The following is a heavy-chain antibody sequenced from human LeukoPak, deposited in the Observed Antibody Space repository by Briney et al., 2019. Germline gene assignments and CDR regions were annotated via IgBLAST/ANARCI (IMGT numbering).Heavy chain of an antibody. CDR1: DDSMTNRIYY. CDR2: ISYSGNT. V-gene: IGHV4-39*07. Sequence: SETLSLTCTVSDDSMTNRIYYWGWLRQPPGKGLEWIGSISYSGNTHYNPSLKSRVTILVDTSKNQFSLKLTSVTAADTAVYYCATSLSNYYNYYMDVWGKGTTVTVSS. D-gene: IGHD2/OR15-2a*01. J-gene: IGHJ6*03. CDR3: ATSLSNYYNYYMDV.